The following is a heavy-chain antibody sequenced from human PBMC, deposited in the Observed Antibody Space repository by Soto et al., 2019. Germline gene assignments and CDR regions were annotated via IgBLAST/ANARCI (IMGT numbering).Heavy chain of an antibody. CDR1: GGSFSGYY. J-gene: IGHJ4*02. Sequence: SETLSLTCAVYGGSFSGYYWSWIRQPPGKGLEWIGEINHSGSTNYNPSLKSRVTIFVHTSENQLSLSLSSVTAADTAVYYCARVPDYWGQGILVTSPQ. D-gene: IGHD2-2*01. CDR2: INHSGST. V-gene: IGHV4-34*01. CDR3: ARVPDY.